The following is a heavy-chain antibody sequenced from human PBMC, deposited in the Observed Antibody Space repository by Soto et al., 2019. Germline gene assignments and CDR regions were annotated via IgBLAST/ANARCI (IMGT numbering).Heavy chain of an antibody. CDR2: IYYSGST. Sequence: QLQLQESGPGLVKPSETLSLTCTVSGGSISSSSYYWGWIRQPPGKGLEWIGSIYYSGSTYYNPSLKSRVTISVDTSKNQFSLKLSSVTAADTAVYYCASWQTYYDFWSGYDDYWGQGTLVTVSS. CDR3: ASWQTYYDFWSGYDDY. D-gene: IGHD3-3*01. V-gene: IGHV4-39*01. J-gene: IGHJ4*02. CDR1: GGSISSSSYY.